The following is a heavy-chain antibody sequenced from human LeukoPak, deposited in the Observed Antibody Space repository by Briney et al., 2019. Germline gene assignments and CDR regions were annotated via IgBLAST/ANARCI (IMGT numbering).Heavy chain of an antibody. J-gene: IGHJ4*02. D-gene: IGHD6-13*01. Sequence: PSETLSLTCAVYGGSFSGYYWSWIRQPPGKGLEWIGEINHSGSTNYNPSLKSRVTMSVDTSKNQFSLKLSSVTAADTAVYYCARDRGAVRAAAEPYFVYWGQGTLVTVSS. CDR3: ARDRGAVRAAAEPYFVY. CDR2: INHSGST. CDR1: GGSFSGYY. V-gene: IGHV4-34*01.